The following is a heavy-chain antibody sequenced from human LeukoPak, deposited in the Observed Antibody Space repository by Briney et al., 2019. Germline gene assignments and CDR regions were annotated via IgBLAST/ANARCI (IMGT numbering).Heavy chain of an antibody. Sequence: SETLSLTCAVYGGSFSGYYWSWVRQPPGKGLEWIGEINHSGSTNYNPSLKSRVTISVDTSKNQFSLKLSSVTAADTAVYYCARDLEAVAGTRITDRYGRYPLVSPIVDYWGQGTLVTVSS. J-gene: IGHJ4*02. CDR3: ARDLEAVAGTRITDRYGRYPLVSPIVDY. V-gene: IGHV4-34*01. CDR1: GGSFSGYY. CDR2: INHSGST. D-gene: IGHD6-19*01.